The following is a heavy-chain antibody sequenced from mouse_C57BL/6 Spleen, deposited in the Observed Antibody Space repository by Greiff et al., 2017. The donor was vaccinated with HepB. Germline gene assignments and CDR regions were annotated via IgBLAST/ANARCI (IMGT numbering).Heavy chain of an antibody. CDR3: ARGRITTVVATEYYYAMGY. CDR1: GYTFTSYW. Sequence: VQLQQPGAELVKPGASVKLSCKASGYTFTSYWMHWVKQRPGRGLEWIGRIDPNSGGTKYNEKFKSKATLTVDKPSSTAYMQLSSLTSEDSTVYNSARGRITTVVATEYYYAMGYWGQGTSVTVSS. J-gene: IGHJ4*01. CDR2: IDPNSGGT. D-gene: IGHD1-1*01. V-gene: IGHV1-72*01.